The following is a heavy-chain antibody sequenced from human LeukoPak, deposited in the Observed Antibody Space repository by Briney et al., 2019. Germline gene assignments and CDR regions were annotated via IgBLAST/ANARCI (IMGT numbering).Heavy chain of an antibody. D-gene: IGHD3-9*01. V-gene: IGHV4-59*01. CDR3: ARGRTYNDILSFDL. CDR1: GGSISDYC. Sequence: PSETLCLTCTVSGGSISDYCWTWLRQSPGKGLEWIGRICCSGSTCYNPSLQGRGTISVDTSRNQFSLNLTSVTAADTAVYYCARGRTYNDILSFDLWGQGPLVTVSS. J-gene: IGHJ5*02. CDR2: ICCSGST.